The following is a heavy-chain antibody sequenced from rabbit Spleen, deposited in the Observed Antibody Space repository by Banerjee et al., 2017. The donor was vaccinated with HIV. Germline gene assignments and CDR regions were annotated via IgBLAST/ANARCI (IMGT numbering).Heavy chain of an antibody. V-gene: IGHV1S40*01. D-gene: IGHD8-1*01. Sequence: QSLEESGGDLVKPGASLTLTCTASGFSFSSAYDMCWVRQAPGKGLEWIACIYAGSSGSTYYASWAKGRLTISKTSSTTVTLQMTSLTAADTATYFCARDAGTSFSTYGMDLWGQGTLVTVS. CDR2: IYAGSSGST. J-gene: IGHJ3*01. CDR3: ARDAGTSFSTYGMDL. CDR1: GFSFSSAYD.